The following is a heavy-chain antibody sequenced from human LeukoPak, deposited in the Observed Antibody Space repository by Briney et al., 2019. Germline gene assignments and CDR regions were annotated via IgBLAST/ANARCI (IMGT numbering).Heavy chain of an antibody. CDR3: AREARGTYTIDY. CDR1: GGSISSNSNY. J-gene: IGHJ4*02. V-gene: IGHV4-39*01. Sequence: SETLSLTCTVSGGSISSNSNYWGWIRQPPGKGLEWIGSTFHSGSTYYNPSLKSRVTISVDTSKNQFSPRLSSVTAEDTAVYFCAREARGTYTIDYWGQGTLVTVSS. D-gene: IGHD1-26*01. CDR2: TFHSGST.